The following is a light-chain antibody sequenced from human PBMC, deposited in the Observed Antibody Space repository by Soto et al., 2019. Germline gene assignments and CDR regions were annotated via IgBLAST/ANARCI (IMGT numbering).Light chain of an antibody. V-gene: IGKV3-20*01. CDR2: RAS. CDR1: QSVSNSY. J-gene: IGKJ3*01. CDR3: QQFGTSPFA. Sequence: EIVLTQSPGTLSLSPGERATLSCRASQSVSNSYLTWYQQKLGQAPRLLIYRASSRATGIPDRFSGSGSGTDFTLAIRRLEPDDFAVYFCQQFGTSPFAFGPGTKVEIK.